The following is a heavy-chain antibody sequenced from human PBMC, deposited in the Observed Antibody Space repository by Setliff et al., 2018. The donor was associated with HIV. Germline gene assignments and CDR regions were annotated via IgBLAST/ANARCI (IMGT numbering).Heavy chain of an antibody. CDR1: GDYISSYT. J-gene: IGHJ5*02. Sequence: SETLSLTCTVSGDYISSYTWNWIRQSPGGGLEWNGFIFSSGSTKYNPTLQSRVTMSIDTSKNQFSLRLTSVTAADTAVYYCARRIDDSGSFPDKNWFDTWGQGSLVTVSS. CDR3: ARRIDDSGSFPDKNWFDT. V-gene: IGHV4-4*09. CDR2: IFSSGST. D-gene: IGHD3-10*01.